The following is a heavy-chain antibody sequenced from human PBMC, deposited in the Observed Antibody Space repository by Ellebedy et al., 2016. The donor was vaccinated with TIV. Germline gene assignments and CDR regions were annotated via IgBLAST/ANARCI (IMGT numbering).Heavy chain of an antibody. D-gene: IGHD4-17*01. CDR3: AGGLSDYGDFELDY. V-gene: IGHV3-7*03. J-gene: IGHJ4*02. CDR2: IKQDGSET. CDR1: GFTFSTYW. Sequence: GGSLRLSCAASGFTFSTYWMNWVRQAPGKGLEWVANIKQDGSETNYVDCVRGRFTVSRDNGKKSLYLQLSSLRADDTAVYYCAGGLSDYGDFELDYWGQGTLVTVSS.